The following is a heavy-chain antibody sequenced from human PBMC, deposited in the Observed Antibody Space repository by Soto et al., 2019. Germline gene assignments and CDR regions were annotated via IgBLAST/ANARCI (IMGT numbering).Heavy chain of an antibody. CDR3: TGGQDNLAVNFDY. CDR2: ITSSSSYT. D-gene: IGHD1-1*01. Sequence: QVQLVESGGGLVKPGGSLRLSCAASGSSFRDYYMSWIRQSPGKGLEWLSYITSSSSYTHYADSVKGRFTISRDNAKNSLYLQMNSLRAEDTAVYYCTGGQDNLAVNFDYGGQGTPVTVSS. J-gene: IGHJ4*02. V-gene: IGHV3-11*05. CDR1: GSSFRDYY.